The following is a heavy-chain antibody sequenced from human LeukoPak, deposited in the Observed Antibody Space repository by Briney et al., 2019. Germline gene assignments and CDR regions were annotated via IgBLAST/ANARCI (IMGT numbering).Heavy chain of an antibody. J-gene: IGHJ4*02. CDR3: ARVVGVVAATPALDY. V-gene: IGHV4-59*08. CDR1: GGSISRYF. CDR2: IYYSGST. D-gene: IGHD2-15*01. Sequence: SETLSLTCTVSGGSISRYFWSWIRQPPGKGLEWIGYIYYSGSTNYNPSLKSRVTISVDTSKNQVSLKLSSVTAADTAVYYCARVVGVVAATPALDYWGQGTLVTVSS.